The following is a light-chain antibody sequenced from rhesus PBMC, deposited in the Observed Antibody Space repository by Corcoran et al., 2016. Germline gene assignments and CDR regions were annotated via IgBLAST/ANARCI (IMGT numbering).Light chain of an antibody. CDR3: QHNYGTPFT. CDR1: ENVNNY. J-gene: IGKJ3*01. V-gene: IGKV1-74*01. Sequence: DIQMTQSPSSLSASVGDRVTITCRTSENVNNYLNWYQQKPGKAPKLLIYNASTLQSGVPSRFSGSGSGTDYTFTISSLQSEDVATDYCQHNYGTPFTFGPGTKLDIK. CDR2: NAS.